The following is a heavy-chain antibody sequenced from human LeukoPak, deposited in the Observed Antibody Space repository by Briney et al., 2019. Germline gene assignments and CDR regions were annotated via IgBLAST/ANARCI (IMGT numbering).Heavy chain of an antibody. CDR2: IYYSGST. J-gene: IGHJ5*02. CDR3: ADGSVLYSSGWSP. D-gene: IGHD6-19*01. CDR1: GFTFSGAW. V-gene: IGHV4-38-2*01. Sequence: PGGSLRLSCAASGFTFSGAWMAYIRQPPGKGLEGIGSIYYSGSTYYNPSLKSRVTISVDTSKNQFSLKLSSVTAADTAVYYCADGSVLYSSGWSPWGQGTLVTVSS.